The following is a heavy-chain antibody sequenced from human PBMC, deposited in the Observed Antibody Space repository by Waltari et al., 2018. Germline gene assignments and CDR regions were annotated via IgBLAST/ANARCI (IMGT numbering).Heavy chain of an antibody. CDR3: ARGHGSRYGY. CDR2: TYYSSKWNY. Sequence: QVQLQQSGPGLVKPSQTLSLTCAISGDRVSIDSAAWNWCRQSPSRGLEWLGRTYYSSKWNYDYAVSMKGRITISPDTSKNQFSLQLNSLTPEDTAVYYCARGHGSRYGYWGQGTLVTVSS. D-gene: IGHD6-13*01. CDR1: GDRVSIDSAA. J-gene: IGHJ4*02. V-gene: IGHV6-1*01.